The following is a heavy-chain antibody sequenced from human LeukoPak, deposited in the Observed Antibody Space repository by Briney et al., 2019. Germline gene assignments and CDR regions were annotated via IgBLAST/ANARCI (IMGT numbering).Heavy chain of an antibody. Sequence: GASVKVSCKASGHTFTSYAMHWVRQAPGQRLEWMGWINAGNGNTKYSQKFQGRVTITRDTSASTAYMELSSLRSEDTAVYYCARDLLDLYYYYGMDVWGQGTTVTVSS. CDR1: GHTFTSYA. D-gene: IGHD1-1*01. J-gene: IGHJ6*02. V-gene: IGHV1-3*01. CDR3: ARDLLDLYYYYGMDV. CDR2: INAGNGNT.